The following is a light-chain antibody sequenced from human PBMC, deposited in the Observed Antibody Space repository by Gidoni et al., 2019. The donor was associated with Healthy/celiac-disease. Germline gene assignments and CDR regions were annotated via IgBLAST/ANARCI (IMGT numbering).Light chain of an antibody. J-gene: IGKJ2*01. CDR3: QQYGSSRYT. V-gene: IGKV3-20*01. Sequence: EIVLTQSPGTLSLSPGERATLSCRDSQSVSSSYLAWYQQKPGQAPRLLIYGASSRATGIPDRFSGSGSGTVFTLTISRLEPEAFAVYYCQQYGSSRYTFGPGTKLEIK. CDR1: QSVSSSY. CDR2: GAS.